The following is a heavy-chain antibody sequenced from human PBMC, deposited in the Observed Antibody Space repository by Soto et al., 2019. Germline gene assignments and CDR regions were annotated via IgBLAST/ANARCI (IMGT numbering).Heavy chain of an antibody. D-gene: IGHD3-22*01. CDR1: GFTFSSYA. Sequence: GGSLRLSCAASGFTFSSYAMSWVRQAPGKGLEWVSAISGVGGSTYYADSVKGRFTISRDNSKNTLYLQMNSLRAEDTAVYYCAKDSDSSGYSYWGQGTLVTVSS. V-gene: IGHV3-23*01. CDR2: ISGVGGST. CDR3: AKDSDSSGYSY. J-gene: IGHJ4*02.